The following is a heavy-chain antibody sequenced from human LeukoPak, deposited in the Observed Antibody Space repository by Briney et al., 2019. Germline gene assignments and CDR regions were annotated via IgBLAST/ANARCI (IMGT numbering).Heavy chain of an antibody. Sequence: GGSLRLSCAASGFTFSSYGMSWVRQAPGKGLEWVSGISRSGGSTYYADSVQGRFTISRDNSKNTLYLQMNSLRAEDTAVYYCARVGVDCSSTSCYDGMDVWGKGTTVTVSS. V-gene: IGHV3-23*01. D-gene: IGHD2-2*01. CDR3: ARVGVDCSSTSCYDGMDV. CDR1: GFTFSSYG. CDR2: ISRSGGST. J-gene: IGHJ6*04.